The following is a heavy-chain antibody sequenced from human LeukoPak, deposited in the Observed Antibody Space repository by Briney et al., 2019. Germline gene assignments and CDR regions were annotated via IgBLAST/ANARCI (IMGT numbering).Heavy chain of an antibody. CDR2: IYYSGST. V-gene: IGHV4-59*08. Sequence: SETLSLTCTVSGGSISSYYWSWIRQPPGKGLEWIGYIYYSGSTNYNPSLKSRVTISVDTSKNQFSLKLSSVTAADTAVYYCARGGCGSTSCYKVSGVWFDPWGQETLVTVSS. CDR3: ARGGCGSTSCYKVSGVWFDP. J-gene: IGHJ5*02. D-gene: IGHD2-2*02. CDR1: GGSISSYY.